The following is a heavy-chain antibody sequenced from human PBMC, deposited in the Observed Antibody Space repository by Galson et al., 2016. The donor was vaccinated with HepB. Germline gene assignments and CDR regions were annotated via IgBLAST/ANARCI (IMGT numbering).Heavy chain of an antibody. CDR1: GFIFSDYS. V-gene: IGHV3-21*01. J-gene: IGHJ4*02. CDR3: ERDWAYISGWNGFADI. CDR2: INTRSTQR. Sequence: SLRLSCAASGFIFSDYSMNWVRQAPGKGLEWVSSINTRSTQRYYADSVRGLFTISRDNAKNSQFLQMNSLRAEDTAVYYCERDWAYISGWNGFADIGGQGILVTFSS. D-gene: IGHD6-19*01.